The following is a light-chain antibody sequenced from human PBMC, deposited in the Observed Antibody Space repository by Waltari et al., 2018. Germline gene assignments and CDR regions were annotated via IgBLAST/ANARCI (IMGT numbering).Light chain of an antibody. Sequence: EIVLTQSPATLSLSPGERATLSCRASQSVSSYLAWYQQKPGQAPRLLIYDASNRATGIPARFSGSGSGTDFTLTINSLEPEDFAVYYCQQHNNWPLTFGQGTKVEIK. J-gene: IGKJ1*01. CDR3: QQHNNWPLT. CDR1: QSVSSY. V-gene: IGKV3-11*01. CDR2: DAS.